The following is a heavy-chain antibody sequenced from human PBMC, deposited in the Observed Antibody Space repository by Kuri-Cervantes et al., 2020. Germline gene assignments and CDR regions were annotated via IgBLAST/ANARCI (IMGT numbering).Heavy chain of an antibody. D-gene: IGHD2-15*01. CDR2: ISYDGSNK. J-gene: IGHJ3*02. CDR3: ARVDCRGYTCYVPSHGFDI. CDR1: GFTFSSYG. V-gene: IGHV3-30*03. Sequence: LSLTCAASGFTFSSYGMHWVRQAPGKGLEWVAVISYDGSNKYYADSVKGRFTISRDNPKNTLYLQMNSLRAEDTAVYYCARVDCRGYTCYVPSHGFDIWGQGTMVTVSS.